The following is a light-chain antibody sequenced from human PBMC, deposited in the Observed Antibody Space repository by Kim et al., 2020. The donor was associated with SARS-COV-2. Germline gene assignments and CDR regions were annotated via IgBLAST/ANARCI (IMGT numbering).Light chain of an antibody. CDR2: DAS. V-gene: IGKV3-11*01. J-gene: IGKJ1*01. CDR1: QSINNY. Sequence: EIVLTQSPATLSLSPGERATLACRASQSINNYLAWYQQKPGQAPRLLIYDASNRATGIPAKFSGSGSGTDFTLTINSLEPEDFAVYYCQQRANWPRTFGQGTKVDIK. CDR3: QQRANWPRT.